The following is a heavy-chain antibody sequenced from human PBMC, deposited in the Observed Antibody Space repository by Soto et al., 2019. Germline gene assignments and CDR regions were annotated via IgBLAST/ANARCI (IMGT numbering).Heavy chain of an antibody. CDR3: ASPIRGYSGYDPAPYIV. Sequence: VESLKISCKGSGYSFTSYWISWVRQMPGKGLEWRGRIDPSDSYTNYSPSFQGHVTISADKSISTAYLQWSSLKASDTAMYYCASPIRGYSGYDPAPYIVWGQGPTVTVSS. V-gene: IGHV5-10-1*01. CDR2: IDPSDSYT. J-gene: IGHJ6*02. D-gene: IGHD5-12*01. CDR1: GYSFTSYW.